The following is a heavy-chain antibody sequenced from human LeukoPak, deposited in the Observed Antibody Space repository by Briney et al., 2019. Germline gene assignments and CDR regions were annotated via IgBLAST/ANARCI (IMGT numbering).Heavy chain of an antibody. Sequence: AGGSLRLSCAASGFTFSNIWMSWVRQAPGEGLEWVANIKPDGSEKYYVDSVKGRFTFSRDNAKSSLYLQMNSLRAEDTAVYYCARESSGYGNIDYWGQGTLVTVSS. CDR2: IKPDGSEK. V-gene: IGHV3-7*03. D-gene: IGHD5-12*01. J-gene: IGHJ4*02. CDR1: GFTFSNIW. CDR3: ARESSGYGNIDY.